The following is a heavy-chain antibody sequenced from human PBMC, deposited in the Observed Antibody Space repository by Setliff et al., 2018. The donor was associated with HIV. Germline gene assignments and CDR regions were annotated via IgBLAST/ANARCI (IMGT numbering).Heavy chain of an antibody. J-gene: IGHJ4*02. V-gene: IGHV3-21*06. Sequence: PGGSLRLSCATSGFIFSNYFMTWVRQAPGKGLEWVSAISGTYYADSVKGRFTISRDNAKNSLYMQMKSLRVEDTAVYYCASGAADGWDLDHWGQGTLVTVSS. CDR1: GFIFSNYF. D-gene: IGHD6-19*01. CDR3: ASGAADGWDLDH. CDR2: ISGT.